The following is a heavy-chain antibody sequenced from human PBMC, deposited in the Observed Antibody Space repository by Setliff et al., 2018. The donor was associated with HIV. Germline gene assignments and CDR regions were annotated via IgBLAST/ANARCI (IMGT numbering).Heavy chain of an antibody. CDR1: GCSISTSRYY. V-gene: IGHV4-39*01. D-gene: IGHD3-10*01. Sequence: PSETLSLTCTVSGCSISTSRYYWGWIRQPPGKGLEWIGSINYRGNTYYNSSLKSRAAISVDTSKNQISLKLSSVTAADTAVYYCASLDGSESPYIYYYYMDVWGEGTAVTVSS. CDR2: INYRGNT. J-gene: IGHJ6*03. CDR3: ASLDGSESPYIYYYYMDV.